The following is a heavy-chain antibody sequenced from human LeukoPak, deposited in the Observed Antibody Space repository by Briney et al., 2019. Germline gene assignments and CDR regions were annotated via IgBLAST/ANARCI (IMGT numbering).Heavy chain of an antibody. CDR2: IHHSGST. CDR1: GYSISSGYY. V-gene: IGHV4-38-2*01. CDR3: ARSSSSWSWFDP. J-gene: IGHJ5*02. Sequence: PSETLSLTCAVSGYSISSGYYWGWIWQLPGKGLEWIGSIHHSGSTYYKPSLKSRVTISVDTSKNQFSLKVSSVTAADTAVFYCARSSSSWSWFDPWGQGTLVTVSS. D-gene: IGHD6-13*01.